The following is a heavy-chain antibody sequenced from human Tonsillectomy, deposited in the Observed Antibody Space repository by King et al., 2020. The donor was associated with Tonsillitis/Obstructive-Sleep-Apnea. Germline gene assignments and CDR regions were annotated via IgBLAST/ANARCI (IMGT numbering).Heavy chain of an antibody. V-gene: IGHV3-33*01. CDR1: GFTFSSYG. CDR3: ARDRGNYYYYGMDV. J-gene: IGHJ6*02. CDR2: IWYDGSNK. Sequence: VQLVESGGGVVQPGRSLRLSCAASGFTFSSYGMHWVRQAPGKGLEWVAVIWYDGSNKYYADSVKGRFTISRDNSKNTLYLQMNSLRAEDTAVYYCARDRGNYYYYGMDVWGQVTTVTVSS. D-gene: IGHD3-10*01.